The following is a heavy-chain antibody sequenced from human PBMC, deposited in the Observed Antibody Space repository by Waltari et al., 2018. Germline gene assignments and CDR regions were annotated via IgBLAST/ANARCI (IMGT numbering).Heavy chain of an antibody. CDR2: ISSSSSYI. J-gene: IGHJ3*02. Sequence: EVQLVESGGGLVKPGGSLRLSCAASGFAFSSYSMNWVRQAPGKGLEGVSSISSSSSYIYYADSVKGRFTNSRDNAKKSLYLQMNSLRAEDTAVYYCASAQLELGDAFDIWGQGTMVTVSS. CDR1: GFAFSSYS. CDR3: ASAQLELGDAFDI. D-gene: IGHD1-7*01. V-gene: IGHV3-21*01.